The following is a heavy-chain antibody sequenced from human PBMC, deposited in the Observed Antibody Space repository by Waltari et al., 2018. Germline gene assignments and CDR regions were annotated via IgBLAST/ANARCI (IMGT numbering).Heavy chain of an antibody. CDR3: TTNPPGY. V-gene: IGHV3-74*01. CDR1: GSDYW. CDR2: VKSDGTSP. Sequence: EVQLVESGGGLVQSGGTLRLPGADSGSDYWMDWVRQAPGKGLMWVSRVKSDGTSPTYADSVKGRFTVSRDSAKNMLYLQMNSLRAEDTAVYYCTTNPPGYWGQGTLVTVSS. J-gene: IGHJ4*02.